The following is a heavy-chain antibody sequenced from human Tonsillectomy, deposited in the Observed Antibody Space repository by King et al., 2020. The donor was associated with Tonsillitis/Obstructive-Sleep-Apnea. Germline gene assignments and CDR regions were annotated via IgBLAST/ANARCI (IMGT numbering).Heavy chain of an antibody. CDR2: IDHSAST. Sequence: VQLPQWGAGLLKPSETLSLTCAVYGGSFSGYYWSWFRQPPGKGLEWIGEIDHSASTNYNPSLKSRVTISADTSKTQFSLKLSSVTAADTAVYYCAREITTDAFDIWGQGTMVTVSS. D-gene: IGHD3-16*01. CDR3: AREITTDAFDI. CDR1: GGSFSGYY. V-gene: IGHV4-34*01. J-gene: IGHJ3*02.